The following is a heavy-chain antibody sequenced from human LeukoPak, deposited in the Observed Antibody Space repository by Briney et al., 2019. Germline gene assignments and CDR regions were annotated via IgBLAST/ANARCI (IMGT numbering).Heavy chain of an antibody. CDR2: INHSGST. Sequence: LETLSLTCAVYGGSFSGYYWSWIRQPPGKGLEWIGEINHSGSTNYNPSLKSRVTISVDTSKNQFSLKLSSVTAADTAVYYWARGSSIAAYFDYGGQGTLVTVS. CDR3: ARGSSIAAYFDY. V-gene: IGHV4-34*01. CDR1: GGSFSGYY. J-gene: IGHJ4*02. D-gene: IGHD6-6*01.